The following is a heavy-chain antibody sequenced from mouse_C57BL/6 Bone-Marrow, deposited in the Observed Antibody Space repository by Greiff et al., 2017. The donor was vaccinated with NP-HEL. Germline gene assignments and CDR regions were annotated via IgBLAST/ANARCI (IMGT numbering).Heavy chain of an antibody. D-gene: IGHD1-1*01. CDR2: INPGSGGT. CDR3: ARSDYYGSSFYWYFDV. V-gene: IGHV1-54*01. Sequence: QVQLQQSGAELVRPGTSVKVSCKASGYAFTNYLIEWVTQRPGQGLEWIGVINPGSGGTNYNEKFKGKATLTADKSSSTAYMQLSSLTSEDSAVYFCARSDYYGSSFYWYFDVWGTGTTVTVSS. J-gene: IGHJ1*03. CDR1: GYAFTNYL.